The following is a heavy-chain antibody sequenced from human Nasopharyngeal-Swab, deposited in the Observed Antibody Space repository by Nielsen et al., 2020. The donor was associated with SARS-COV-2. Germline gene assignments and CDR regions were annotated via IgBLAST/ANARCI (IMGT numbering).Heavy chain of an antibody. CDR2: IAVYNGKT. CDR1: GYSFTTYG. J-gene: IGHJ6*03. CDR3: ARAPGYYHYLDL. V-gene: IGHV1-18*01. Sequence: ASVKVSCKASGYSFTTYGVSWVRQAPGQGLEWMGWIAVYNGKTNYAQRVQGRVTMTTDLSTDTAYMELRSLRSDDTAVYYCARAPGYYHYLDLWGNGTTLTVSS.